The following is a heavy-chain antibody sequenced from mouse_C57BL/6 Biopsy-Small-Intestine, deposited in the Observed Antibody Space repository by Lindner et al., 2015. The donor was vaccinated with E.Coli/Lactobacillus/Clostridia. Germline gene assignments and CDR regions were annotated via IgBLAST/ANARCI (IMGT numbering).Heavy chain of an antibody. CDR2: ICPGDGHT. J-gene: IGHJ3*01. CDR1: GYAFSSSW. CDR3: ARPSYDYDGVFGY. D-gene: IGHD2-4*01. V-gene: IGHV1-82*01. Sequence: VQLQESGPELVKPGASVKISCKASGYAFSSSWMNWVKQRPGKGLEWIGRICPGDGHTNYNGKFKGKATLTADKSSSTAYMQLSSLTSDDSAVYFCARPSYDYDGVFGYWGQGTLVTVSA.